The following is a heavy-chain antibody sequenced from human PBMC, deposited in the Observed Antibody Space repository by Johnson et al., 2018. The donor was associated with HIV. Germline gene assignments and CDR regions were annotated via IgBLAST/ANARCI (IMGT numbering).Heavy chain of an antibody. CDR1: GFSFSNYG. CDR2: ISYDGSNK. Sequence: QVQLVESGGGLVKPGGSLRLSCAASGFSFSNYGMHWVRQAPGKGLEWVAVISYDGSNKYYADSVKGRFTISRDNSKNTLYLQMNSLRAEDTAVYYCARSPRIVVVVAATVGHAFDIWGQGTMVTVSS. D-gene: IGHD2-15*01. J-gene: IGHJ3*02. CDR3: ARSPRIVVVVAATVGHAFDI. V-gene: IGHV3-30*03.